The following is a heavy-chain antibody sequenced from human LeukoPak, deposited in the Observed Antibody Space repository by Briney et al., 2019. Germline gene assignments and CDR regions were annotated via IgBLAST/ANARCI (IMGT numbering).Heavy chain of an antibody. V-gene: IGHV3-7*01. CDR2: IKQDGSEK. Sequence: GGSLRLSYAASGSTFSSYWMSWVRQAPGKGLEWVANIKQDGSEKYYVDSVKGRFTISRDNAKNSLYLQMNSLRAEDTAVYYCARDRETYSNNWFDPWGQGTLVTVSS. J-gene: IGHJ5*02. D-gene: IGHD2-15*01. CDR1: GSTFSSYW. CDR3: ARDRETYSNNWFDP.